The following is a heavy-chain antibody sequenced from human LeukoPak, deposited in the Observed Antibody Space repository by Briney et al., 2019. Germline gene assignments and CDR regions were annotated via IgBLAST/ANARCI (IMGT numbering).Heavy chain of an antibody. CDR1: GFTFSSYV. J-gene: IGHJ4*02. D-gene: IGHD3-10*01. CDR2: ISYDGSNR. CDR3: ARGDYYGSGSYWWYFDY. Sequence: GGSLRLSCAASGFTFSSYVMHWVRQAPGKGLEWVAVISYDGSNRYYADSVKGRFTISRDNSKNTLYLQMNSLRAEDTAVYYCARGDYYGSGSYWWYFDYWGQGTLVTVSS. V-gene: IGHV3-30-3*01.